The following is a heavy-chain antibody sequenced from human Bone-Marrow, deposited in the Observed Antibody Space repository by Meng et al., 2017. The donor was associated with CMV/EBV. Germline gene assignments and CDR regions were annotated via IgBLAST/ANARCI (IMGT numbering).Heavy chain of an antibody. CDR1: GGSISSGDYY. D-gene: IGHD3-3*01. Sequence: SETLSLTCTVSGGSISSGDYYWSWIRQPPGKGLEWIGYIYYSGSTYYNPSLKSRVTISVDTSKNQFSLKLSSVTAADTAVYYCARDGYYFWSGLKYGMDVWGQRTTVTASS. CDR2: IYYSGST. CDR3: ARDGYYFWSGLKYGMDV. V-gene: IGHV4-30-4*08. J-gene: IGHJ6*02.